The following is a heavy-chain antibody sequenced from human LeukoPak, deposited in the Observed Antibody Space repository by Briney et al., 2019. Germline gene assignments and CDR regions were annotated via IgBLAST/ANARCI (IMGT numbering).Heavy chain of an antibody. Sequence: SETLSLTCTVSGGSISSYYWGWIRQPPGKGLEWIGSIYYSGSTYYNPSLKSRVTISVDTSKNQFSLKLSSVTAADTAVYYCARVGVTPNYGDYALPTHFDYWGQGTLVTVSS. CDR3: ARVGVTPNYGDYALPTHFDY. D-gene: IGHD4-17*01. V-gene: IGHV4-39*07. CDR1: GGSISSYY. CDR2: IYYSGST. J-gene: IGHJ4*02.